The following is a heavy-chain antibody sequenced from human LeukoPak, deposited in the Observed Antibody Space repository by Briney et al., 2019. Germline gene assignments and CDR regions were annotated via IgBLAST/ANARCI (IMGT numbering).Heavy chain of an antibody. D-gene: IGHD6-13*01. CDR3: AKFLPRQLAIAARDY. Sequence: PGGSLRLSCAASGFTSSSYAMSWVRQAPGKGLEWVSAISGSGGSTYYADSVKGRFTISRDNSKNTLYLQMNSLRAEDTAVYYCAKFLPRQLAIAARDYWGQGTLVTVSS. V-gene: IGHV3-23*01. CDR1: GFTSSSYA. J-gene: IGHJ4*02. CDR2: ISGSGGST.